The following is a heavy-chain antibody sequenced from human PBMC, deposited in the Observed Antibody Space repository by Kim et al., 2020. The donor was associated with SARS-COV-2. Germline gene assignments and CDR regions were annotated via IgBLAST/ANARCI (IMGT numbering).Heavy chain of an antibody. D-gene: IGHD3-10*01. CDR1: GGSFSGYY. Sequence: SETLSLTCAVYGGSFSGYYWSWIRQPPGKGLEWIGEINHSGSTNYNPSLKSRVTISVDTSKNQFSLKLSSVTAADTAVYYCARWPCRVCRPDITMVRGVANFDYWGQGTLVTVSS. J-gene: IGHJ4*02. CDR2: INHSGST. V-gene: IGHV4-34*01. CDR3: ARWPCRVCRPDITMVRGVANFDY.